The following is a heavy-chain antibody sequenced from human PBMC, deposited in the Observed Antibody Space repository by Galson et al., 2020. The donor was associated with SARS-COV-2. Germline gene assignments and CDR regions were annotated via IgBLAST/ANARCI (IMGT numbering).Heavy chain of an antibody. CDR1: GYTFTSYG. Sequence: ASVKVSCKASGYTFTSYGISWVRQAPGQGLEWMGWISAYNGNTNYAQKLQGRVTMTTDTSTSTAYMELRSLRSDDTAVYYCARGYGSGSIIYYYYYSMDVWGQGTTVTVSS. J-gene: IGHJ6*02. V-gene: IGHV1-18*01. D-gene: IGHD3-10*01. CDR3: ARGYGSGSIIYYYYYSMDV. CDR2: ISAYNGNT.